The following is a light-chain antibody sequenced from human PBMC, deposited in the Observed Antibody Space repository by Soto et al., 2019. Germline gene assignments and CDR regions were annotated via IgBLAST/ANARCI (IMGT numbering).Light chain of an antibody. Sequence: DIQMTQSPSSVSASVGDRVTITCRASQAIDSWLAWYQQKPGEAPKLLIFTGSLLHSGVPPRFSGSGSGTDFTLTISSLQPEDFATYYCQHYNSYRWTFGQGTKVE. J-gene: IGKJ1*01. CDR1: QAIDSW. CDR2: TGS. CDR3: QHYNSYRWT. V-gene: IGKV1-12*01.